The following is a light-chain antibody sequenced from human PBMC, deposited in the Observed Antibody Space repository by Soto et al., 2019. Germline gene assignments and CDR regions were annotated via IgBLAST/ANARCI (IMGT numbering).Light chain of an antibody. Sequence: DVVMTQSPLSLPVTLGQPASISCRPRQSPEYSVGNIYLSWFHQRPAQSPRRLIYKVPNRESGVPDRFSGSGSGTEFTLRISTVEAEDVGVYYCMQGTHWRTFGQGTKVEIK. V-gene: IGKV2-30*01. CDR3: MQGTHWRT. J-gene: IGKJ1*01. CDR1: QSPEYSVGNIY. CDR2: KVP.